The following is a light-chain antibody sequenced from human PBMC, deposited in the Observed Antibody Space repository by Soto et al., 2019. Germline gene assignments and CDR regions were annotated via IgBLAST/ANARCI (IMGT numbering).Light chain of an antibody. CDR3: SSFTISRNTVI. CDR2: DVN. Sequence: QSALTQPASVSGSPGQSITISCTGTSSDVDGYNYVFWYQYHPGKAPKLMIYDVNNRPSGVSNRFSGSKSGNTASLTISGLQAEDEADYYCSSFTISRNTVIFGGGTKVTVL. CDR1: SSDVDGYNY. V-gene: IGLV2-14*01. J-gene: IGLJ2*01.